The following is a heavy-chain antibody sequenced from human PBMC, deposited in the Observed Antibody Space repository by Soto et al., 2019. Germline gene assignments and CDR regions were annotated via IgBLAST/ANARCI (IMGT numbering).Heavy chain of an antibody. J-gene: IGHJ5*02. Sequence: ASETVSLTCTVSGGSISSYYWSWIRQPPGKGLEWIGYMYYSGSTNYNPSLKSRVTISVDTSKNQFSLKLSSVTAADTAVYYCARTIFFLPAAMRGNWFHPSCQGPLGSVS. CDR2: MYYSGST. CDR3: ARTIFFLPAAMRGNWFHP. V-gene: IGHV4-59*08. D-gene: IGHD2-2*01. CDR1: GGSISSYY.